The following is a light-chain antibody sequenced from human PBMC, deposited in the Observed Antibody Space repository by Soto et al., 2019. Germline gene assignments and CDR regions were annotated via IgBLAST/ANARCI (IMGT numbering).Light chain of an antibody. CDR1: QRVLYSSNNKNY. Sequence: DIVMTQSPDALAVSLGERATINCKSSQRVLYSSNNKNYLAWYQQKPGQPPKLLIYWASTRESGVPERFSGSGSGTDFTLTISSQQAEDVAVYYCQQYYSTPYTFGQGTKLEIK. J-gene: IGKJ2*01. CDR3: QQYYSTPYT. CDR2: WAS. V-gene: IGKV4-1*01.